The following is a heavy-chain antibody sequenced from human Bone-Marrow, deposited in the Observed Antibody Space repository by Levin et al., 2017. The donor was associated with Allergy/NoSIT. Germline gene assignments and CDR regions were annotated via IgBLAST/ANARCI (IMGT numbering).Heavy chain of an antibody. CDR3: AARVSNYGSGRGCYYGMDG. CDR1: GGTFSSYA. Sequence: GASVKVSCKASGGTFSSYAISWVRQAPGQGLEWMGGIIPIFGTANYAQKFQGRVTITADKSTSTAYMELSSLRSEDTAVYYCAARVSNYGSGRGCYYGMDGWGQGTTVTVSS. V-gene: IGHV1-69*06. J-gene: IGHJ6*02. D-gene: IGHD3-10*01. CDR2: IIPIFGTA.